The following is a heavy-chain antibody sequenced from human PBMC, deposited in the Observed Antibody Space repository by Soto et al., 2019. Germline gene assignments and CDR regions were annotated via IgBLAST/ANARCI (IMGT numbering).Heavy chain of an antibody. CDR1: GASLSGVY. J-gene: IGHJ6*02. CDR2: INHSGSA. CDR3: ARAFKGIIENTGWPQPYYYCLDV. V-gene: IGHV4-34*01. Sequence: QVQLQQWGAGLLKPSETLSLTCGVSGASLSGVYWTWIRQTPGRGLEWIGEINHSGSAYDNPAVGDRVTISVDTSKKQFCLSQTSVTAADTGRYYCARAFKGIIENTGWPQPYYYCLDVWSQWTAVIVSS. D-gene: IGHD6-19*01.